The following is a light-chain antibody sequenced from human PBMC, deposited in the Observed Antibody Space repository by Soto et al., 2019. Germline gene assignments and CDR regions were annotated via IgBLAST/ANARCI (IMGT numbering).Light chain of an antibody. Sequence: QAVVTQEPSLTVSPGGTVTLTCASSTGAVTSGYYPNWFQQKPGQAPRALIYNTSNKHSWTPARFSGSLLGGKAALTLSGVQPEDEADYYCLLYYGGAVVFGGGTKLTVL. CDR2: NTS. J-gene: IGLJ2*01. CDR3: LLYYGGAVV. V-gene: IGLV7-43*01. CDR1: TGAVTSGYY.